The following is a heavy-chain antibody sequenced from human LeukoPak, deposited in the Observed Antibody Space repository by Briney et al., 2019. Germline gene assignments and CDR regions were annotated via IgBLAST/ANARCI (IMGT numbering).Heavy chain of an antibody. D-gene: IGHD2-2*01. CDR2: IYYSGST. V-gene: IGHV4-31*03. CDR1: GGSISSGGYY. Sequence: SETLSLTCTVSGGSISSGGYYWSWIRQHPGKGLEWIGYIYYSGSTYYNPSLKSRVTISVDTSKNQFSLKLSSVTAADTAVYYCARGPATRHSPHTWGQGTMVTVSS. CDR3: ARGPATRHSPHT. J-gene: IGHJ3*02.